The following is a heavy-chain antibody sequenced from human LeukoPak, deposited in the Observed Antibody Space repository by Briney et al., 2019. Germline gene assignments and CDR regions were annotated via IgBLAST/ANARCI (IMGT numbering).Heavy chain of an antibody. CDR1: GYSISSGYY. J-gene: IGHJ4*02. Sequence: PSETLSLTCAVSGYSISSGYYWGWIRQPPAKGLEWIGSIYHSGSTYYNPSLKSRVTISVDTSKNQFSLRLSSVTAADTAVYYCAMPGGELYYDILTGYSKYYFDYWGQGTLVTVSP. V-gene: IGHV4-38-2*01. CDR2: IYHSGST. CDR3: AMPGGELYYDILTGYSKYYFDY. D-gene: IGHD3-9*01.